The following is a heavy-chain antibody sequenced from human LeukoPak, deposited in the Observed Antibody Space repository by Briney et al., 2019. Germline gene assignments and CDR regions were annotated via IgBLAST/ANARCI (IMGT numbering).Heavy chain of an antibody. D-gene: IGHD3-22*01. CDR2: ISAYNGNT. Sequence: GASVKVSCKASGYTFTSYSISWLRQAPGQGLEWMGWISAYNGNTNYAQKLQGRVTMTTDTSTSTAYMELRSLRSDDTAVYYCARDITYYYDSSGSLDYWGQGTLVTVSS. J-gene: IGHJ4*02. CDR1: GYTFTSYS. CDR3: ARDITYYYDSSGSLDY. V-gene: IGHV1-18*01.